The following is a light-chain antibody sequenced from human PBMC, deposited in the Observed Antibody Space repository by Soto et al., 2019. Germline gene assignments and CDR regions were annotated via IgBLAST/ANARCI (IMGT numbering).Light chain of an antibody. CDR2: AAS. V-gene: IGKV1-6*01. CDR3: LQDYNYPLT. CDR1: QGIRHY. Sequence: AIQMTQSPSSLSASVGDRVTITCRASQGIRHYLGWYQQKPGKAPKLLIYAASSLQSGVPSRFCGSGSGTDFTLTISSLQPEDFATYYCLQDYNYPLTFGGGTKVEIK. J-gene: IGKJ4*02.